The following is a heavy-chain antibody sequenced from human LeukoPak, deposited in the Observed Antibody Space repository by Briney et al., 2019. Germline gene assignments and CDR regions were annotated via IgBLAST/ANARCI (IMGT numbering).Heavy chain of an antibody. CDR1: GFTFSSYD. D-gene: IGHD3-10*01. V-gene: IGHV3-23*01. CDR3: AKDHDVLLWSFDAFDI. Sequence: GGSLRLSCAASGFTFSSYDMSWVRQAPGKGLEWVSAISGSGGSTYYADSVKGRFTISRDNSKNTLYLQMNSLRAEDTAVYYCAKDHDVLLWSFDAFDIWGQGTMVTVSS. J-gene: IGHJ3*02. CDR2: ISGSGGST.